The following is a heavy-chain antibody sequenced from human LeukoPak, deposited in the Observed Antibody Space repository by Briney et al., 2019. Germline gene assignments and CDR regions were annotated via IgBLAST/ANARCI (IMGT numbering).Heavy chain of an antibody. D-gene: IGHD2-15*01. J-gene: IGHJ6*04. CDR1: GSTFSSYS. CDR3: AREYCSGGSCYDYYYYGMDV. Sequence: GGSLRLSCAASGSTFSSYSMNWVRQAPGKGLEWVSSISSSSSYIYYADSVKGRFTISRDNAKNSLYLQMNSLRAEDTAVYYCAREYCSGGSCYDYYYYGMDVWGKGTTVTVSS. V-gene: IGHV3-21*01. CDR2: ISSSSSYI.